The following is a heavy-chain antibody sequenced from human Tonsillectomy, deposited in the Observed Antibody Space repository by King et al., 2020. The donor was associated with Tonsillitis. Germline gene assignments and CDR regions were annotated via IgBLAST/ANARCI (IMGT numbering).Heavy chain of an antibody. CDR3: AQSGLYSGYDLGKYYFDY. J-gene: IGHJ4*02. Sequence: VQLQESGPGLVKPSETLSLTCAVSGYSINSGYYWGWVRQPPGKGLEWIGSIYHSGSTYYNPSLKSRVTISVDTSKNQFSLKLSSVTAADTAVYYCAQSGLYSGYDLGKYYFDYGGQGTLVTVSS. D-gene: IGHD5-12*01. V-gene: IGHV4-38-2*01. CDR1: GYSINSGYY. CDR2: IYHSGST.